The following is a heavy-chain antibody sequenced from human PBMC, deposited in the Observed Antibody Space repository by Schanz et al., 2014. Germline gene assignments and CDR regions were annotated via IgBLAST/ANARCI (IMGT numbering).Heavy chain of an antibody. CDR3: AKVDRTRYYAMDV. Sequence: QVQLVQSGAEVKKPGSSVKVSCKASGGTFSSSTLTWGRQAPGQGLEWMGRIIPILDKTNYAQKFQGRVTMTTDKSTSTVYMEVSGLRSEDTAVYYCAKVDRTRYYAMDVWGQGTTVTGSS. D-gene: IGHD3-9*01. CDR2: IIPILDKT. J-gene: IGHJ6*02. CDR1: GGTFSSST. V-gene: IGHV1-69*08.